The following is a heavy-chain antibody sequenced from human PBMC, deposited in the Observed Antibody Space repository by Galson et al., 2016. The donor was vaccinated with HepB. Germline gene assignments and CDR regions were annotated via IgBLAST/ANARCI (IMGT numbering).Heavy chain of an antibody. CDR1: RGSISRSSYY. Sequence: LSLTCTVSRGSISRSSYYWGWLRQPAGKGLEWIGSIYYSGSTYYNPSLGGRVTISVDTSKNQFSLKLSAVTAADTAVHYCAKTRGPGYYDSSGYYYPPAAFDIWGQGIKVTVSS. CDR3: AKTRGPGYYDSSGYYYPPAAFDI. J-gene: IGHJ3*02. D-gene: IGHD3-22*01. CDR2: IYYSGST. V-gene: IGHV4-39*01.